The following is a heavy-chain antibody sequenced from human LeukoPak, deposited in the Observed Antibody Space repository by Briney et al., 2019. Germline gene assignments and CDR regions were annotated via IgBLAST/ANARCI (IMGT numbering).Heavy chain of an antibody. D-gene: IGHD3-22*01. CDR1: GFTFSSYE. CDR2: ISGSGSTI. J-gene: IGHJ3*02. V-gene: IGHV3-48*03. Sequence: PGGSLRLSCAASGFTFSSYEMNWVRQAPGKGLEWVSYISGSGSTIYYADSVKGRFTISRDNAKNSLYLQMNSLRAEDTAVYYCARHYDSSGYGLYDAFDIWGQGTMVTVSS. CDR3: ARHYDSSGYGLYDAFDI.